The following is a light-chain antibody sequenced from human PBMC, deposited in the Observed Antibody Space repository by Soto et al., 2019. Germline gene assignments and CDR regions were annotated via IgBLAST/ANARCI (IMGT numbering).Light chain of an antibody. Sequence: DTQMTQSPSSLSASIGDRVTISCRASQDIGAYVNWYQHKQGKAPRVLMYAASNLKSGVPPRFSGSGVGRDFTLTISDLQPEDFATYYCQHSYSTRTFGQGTKVERK. V-gene: IGKV1-39*01. J-gene: IGKJ1*01. CDR3: QHSYSTRT. CDR1: QDIGAY. CDR2: AAS.